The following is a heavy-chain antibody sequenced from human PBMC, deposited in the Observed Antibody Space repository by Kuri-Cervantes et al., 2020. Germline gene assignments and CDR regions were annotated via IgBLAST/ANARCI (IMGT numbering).Heavy chain of an antibody. Sequence: GGSLRLSCAASGFTFSSYAMSWVRQAPGKGLEWVSAIGTAGDTYYPGSVKGRFTISRENAKNSLYLQMNSLRAGDTAVYYCARGNDFYFDYWGQGTLVTVSS. V-gene: IGHV3-13*01. CDR2: IGTAGDT. D-gene: IGHD2-21*02. J-gene: IGHJ4*02. CDR1: GFTFSSYA. CDR3: ARGNDFYFDY.